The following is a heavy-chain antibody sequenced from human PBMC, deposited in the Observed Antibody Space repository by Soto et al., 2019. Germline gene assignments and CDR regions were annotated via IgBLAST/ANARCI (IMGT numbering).Heavy chain of an antibody. CDR2: IYYSGST. Sequence: SETLSLTCTVSGGSVSSGSYYWSWIRQPPGKGLEWIGYIYYSGSTNYNPSLKSRVTISVDTSKNQFSLKLSSVTAADTAVYYCARMEWLVPPYYFDYWGQGTLVTVSS. J-gene: IGHJ4*02. CDR3: ARMEWLVPPYYFDY. D-gene: IGHD6-19*01. V-gene: IGHV4-61*01. CDR1: GGSVSSGSYY.